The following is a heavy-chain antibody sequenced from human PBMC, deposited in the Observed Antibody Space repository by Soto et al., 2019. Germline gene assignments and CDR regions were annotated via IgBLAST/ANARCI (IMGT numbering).Heavy chain of an antibody. CDR3: ARVDTDYFDY. V-gene: IGHV4-59*01. J-gene: IGHJ4*02. CDR2: IYYSGST. CDR1: GGSISSYY. Sequence: SETLSLTCSVSGGSISSYYWSWIRQPPGKGLEWIGYIYYSGSTNYNPSLKSRVTISVDTSKNQFSLKLSSVTAADTAVYYCARVDTDYFDYWGQGTLVTVSS.